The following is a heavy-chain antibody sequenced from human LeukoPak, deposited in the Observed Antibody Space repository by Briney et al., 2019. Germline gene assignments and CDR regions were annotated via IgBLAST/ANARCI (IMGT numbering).Heavy chain of an antibody. V-gene: IGHV1-24*01. CDR2: FDPEDGET. CDR1: GYTLTELS. J-gene: IGHJ5*02. D-gene: IGHD3-9*01. CDR3: ATDSRNYDILTGYYRTRGFDP. Sequence: ASVTVSCKVSGYTLTELSMHWVRQAPGKGLEWMGGFDPEDGETIYAQKFQGRVTMTEDTSTDTAYMELSSLRSEDTAVYYCATDSRNYDILTGYYRTRGFDPWGQGTLVTVSS.